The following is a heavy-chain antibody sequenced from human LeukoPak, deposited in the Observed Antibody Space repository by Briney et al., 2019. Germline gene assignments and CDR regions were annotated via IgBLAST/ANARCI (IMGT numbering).Heavy chain of an antibody. CDR1: GYTFTGYC. V-gene: IGHV1-2*02. Sequence: ASVKVSCKASGYTFTGYCMHWVRQAPGQGLEWMGWINPNSGGTNYAQKFQGRVTMTRDTSISTAYMELSRLRSDDTAVYYCARDCSGGSCYSWYYYYGMDVWGQGTTVTVSS. CDR2: INPNSGGT. CDR3: ARDCSGGSCYSWYYYYGMDV. D-gene: IGHD2-15*01. J-gene: IGHJ6*02.